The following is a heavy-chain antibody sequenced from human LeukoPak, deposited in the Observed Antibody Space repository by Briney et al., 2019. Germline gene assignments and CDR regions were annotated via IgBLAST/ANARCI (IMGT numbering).Heavy chain of an antibody. J-gene: IGHJ2*01. CDR3: ARCPGHCGSTNCYHLWYLDL. CDR2: ISACNGNT. CDR1: GYTFTSYG. V-gene: IGHV1-18*01. Sequence: ASVKVSCKASGYTFTSYGISWVRQAPGQGLEWMGWISACNGNTNYAQKLQGRVTMTTDTSTSTAYMELRSLRSDDTAVYYCARCPGHCGSTNCYHLWYLDLWGRGTLVTVSS. D-gene: IGHD2-2*01.